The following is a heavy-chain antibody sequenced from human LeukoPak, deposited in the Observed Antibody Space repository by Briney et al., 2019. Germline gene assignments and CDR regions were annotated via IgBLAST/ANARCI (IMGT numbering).Heavy chain of an antibody. CDR2: INQDGSAR. Sequence: PGGSLRLSCAASGFTFSSYWMIWVRQAPGKGLEWVANINQDGSARYSVDSVKGRFTISRDNAKNSLYLQMNSLRAEDTAVYYCARSAVAGINWFDPWGQGTLVTVSS. CDR1: GFTFSSYW. D-gene: IGHD6-19*01. J-gene: IGHJ5*02. CDR3: ARSAVAGINWFDP. V-gene: IGHV3-7*01.